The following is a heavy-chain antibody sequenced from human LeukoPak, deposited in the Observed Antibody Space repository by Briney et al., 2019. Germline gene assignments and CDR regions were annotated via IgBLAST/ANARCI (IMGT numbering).Heavy chain of an antibody. CDR3: ARGSSSSVNLDY. J-gene: IGHJ4*02. Sequence: NTSETLSLTCAVYGGSFSGYYWSWIRQPPGKGLEWIGEINHSGSTNYNPSLKSRVTISVDTSKNQFSLKLSSVTAADTAVYYCARGSSSSVNLDYWGQGTLVTVSS. D-gene: IGHD6-13*01. CDR1: GGSFSGYY. CDR2: INHSGST. V-gene: IGHV4-34*01.